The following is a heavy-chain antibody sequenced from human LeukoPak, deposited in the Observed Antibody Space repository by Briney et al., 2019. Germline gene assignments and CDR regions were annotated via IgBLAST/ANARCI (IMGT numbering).Heavy chain of an antibody. CDR2: ISYDGKNK. CDR3: AKWSAIIYYDRSGLSQLHSDY. D-gene: IGHD3-22*01. Sequence: QSGGSLRLSCVASGLTFSNYGMYWVRQAPGKGLEWVAVISYDGKNKYYADSVKGRFTISRDNSKDTLYLQMNSLRVEDTAVYYCAKWSAIIYYDRSGLSQLHSDYWGQGTLVTVSS. J-gene: IGHJ4*02. V-gene: IGHV3-30*18. CDR1: GLTFSNYG.